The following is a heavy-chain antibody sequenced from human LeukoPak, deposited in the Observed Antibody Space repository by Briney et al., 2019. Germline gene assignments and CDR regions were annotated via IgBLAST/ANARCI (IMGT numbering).Heavy chain of an antibody. CDR3: ARDSTTMVRGINYYYGMDV. Sequence: SVKVSCKASGGTFSSYAISWVRQAPGQGLEWMGGIIPIFGTANYAQKFQGRVTITADESTSTAYTELSSLRSEDTAVYYCARDSTTMVRGINYYYGMDVWGKGTTVTVSS. D-gene: IGHD3-10*01. CDR2: IIPIFGTA. V-gene: IGHV1-69*13. J-gene: IGHJ6*04. CDR1: GGTFSSYA.